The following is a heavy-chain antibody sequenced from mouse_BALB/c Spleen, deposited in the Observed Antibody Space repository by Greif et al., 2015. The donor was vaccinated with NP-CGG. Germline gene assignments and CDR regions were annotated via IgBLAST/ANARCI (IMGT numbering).Heavy chain of an antibody. D-gene: IGHD2-4*01. CDR1: GFAFSSYD. CDR3: ARALYYDYAHWYFDV. V-gene: IGHV5-12-1*01. J-gene: IGHJ1*01. CDR2: ISSGGGST. Sequence: EVKLQESGGGLVKPGGSLKLSCAASGFAFSSYDMSWVRQTPEKRLEWVAYISSGGGSTYHPDTVKGRFTISRDNAKNTLYLQMSSLKSEDTAMYYCARALYYDYAHWYFDVWGAGTTVTVSS.